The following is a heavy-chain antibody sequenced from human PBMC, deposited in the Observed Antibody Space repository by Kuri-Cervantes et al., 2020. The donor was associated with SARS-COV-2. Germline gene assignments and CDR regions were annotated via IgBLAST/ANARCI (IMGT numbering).Heavy chain of an antibody. D-gene: IGHD2-2*01. CDR2: ISYDGSNK. J-gene: IGHJ4*02. Sequence: GGSLRLSCAASGFTFSSYAMHWVRQAPGKGLEWVAVISYDGSNKYYADSVKGRFTISRDNSKNTLYLQMNSLRAEDTAVYYCARASVVPAAYPTFDYWGQGTLVTVSS. CDR3: ARASVVPAAYPTFDY. CDR1: GFTFSSYA. V-gene: IGHV3-30-3*01.